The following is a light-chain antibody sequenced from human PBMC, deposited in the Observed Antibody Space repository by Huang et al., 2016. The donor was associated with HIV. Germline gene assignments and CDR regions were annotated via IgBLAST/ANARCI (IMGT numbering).Light chain of an antibody. V-gene: IGKV1-6*01. CDR1: QGVRND. Sequence: AIQMTQSPSSLSASVGDRVPISGRASQGVRNDLAWYQQRPGKAPKLLIYAASSLENVVPSRFSGSRSGTDFTLTISSLQPEDFATYYCLQHYIFPPTFGQGTRVEIK. CDR2: AAS. CDR3: LQHYIFPPT. J-gene: IGKJ1*01.